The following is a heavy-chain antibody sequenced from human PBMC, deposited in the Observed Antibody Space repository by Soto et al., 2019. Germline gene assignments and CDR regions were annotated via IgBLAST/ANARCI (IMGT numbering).Heavy chain of an antibody. J-gene: IGHJ5*01. CDR3: ARAPYGFTSWFDS. V-gene: IGHV3-11*01. CDR2: ISSSGTTV. D-gene: IGHD3-10*01. CDR1: GFTFSDYY. Sequence: PGGSLRLSCAASGFTFSDYYMSWIRQAPGKGLEWVSYISSSGTTVHHADSVKGRFTISRDNAKNSLYLQMNSLRAEDTAVYYCARAPYGFTSWFDSWGQGTLVTVSS.